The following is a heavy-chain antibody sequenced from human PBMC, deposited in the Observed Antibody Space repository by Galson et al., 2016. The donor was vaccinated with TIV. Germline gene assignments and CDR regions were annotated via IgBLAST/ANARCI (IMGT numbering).Heavy chain of an antibody. D-gene: IGHD3-10*01. V-gene: IGHV1-18*01. J-gene: IGHJ6*02. CDR1: GYTFTSYG. Sequence: SVKVSCKASGYTFTSYGITWVRQAPGQGLQWMGWISPDTGSTNSAQSLQDRVSLTTETSRGTAYMELRSLRSDDTAMYYCTRDVVAFGPGTNYFYGMDVWGQGTMVTVSS. CDR2: ISPDTGST. CDR3: TRDVVAFGPGTNYFYGMDV.